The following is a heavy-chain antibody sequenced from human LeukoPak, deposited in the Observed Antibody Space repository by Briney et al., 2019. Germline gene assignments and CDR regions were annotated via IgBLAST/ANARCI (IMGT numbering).Heavy chain of an antibody. Sequence: GASVKVSCKASGYTFSDYYIHWVRQAPGQGLEWMGGIIPIFGTANYAQKFQGRVTITADESTSTAYMELSSLRSEDTAVYYCARDISHYYGSGRDDAFDIWGQGTMVTVSS. CDR2: IIPIFGTA. D-gene: IGHD3-10*01. CDR1: GYTFSDYY. V-gene: IGHV1-69*13. CDR3: ARDISHYYGSGRDDAFDI. J-gene: IGHJ3*02.